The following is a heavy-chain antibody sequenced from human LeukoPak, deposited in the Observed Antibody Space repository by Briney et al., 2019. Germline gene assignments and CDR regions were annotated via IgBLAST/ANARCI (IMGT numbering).Heavy chain of an antibody. Sequence: GGSLRLSCATSGFTFSSYAMSWVRQAPGKGLEWVSGISTSGGSTSYADSVKGRFTISRDNPRNTLYMQMNSLRDEDTAVYYCAIMHRYYDGSGYWVQWGQGTLVTVSS. CDR1: GFTFSSYA. D-gene: IGHD3-22*01. V-gene: IGHV3-23*01. J-gene: IGHJ4*02. CDR2: ISTSGGST. CDR3: AIMHRYYDGSGYWVQ.